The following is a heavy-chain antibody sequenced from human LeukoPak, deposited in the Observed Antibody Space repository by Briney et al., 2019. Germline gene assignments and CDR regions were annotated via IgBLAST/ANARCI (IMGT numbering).Heavy chain of an antibody. J-gene: IGHJ4*02. V-gene: IGHV3-23*01. D-gene: IGHD1-26*01. CDR2: ISGSGGST. CDR1: GFTFSSYA. CDR3: AKAGVGGSYYQYYFDY. Sequence: PGGSLRLSCAASGFTFSSYAMSWVRQAPGKGLEWVSAISGSGGSTYYADSVKGRFTISRDNSKNTLYLQMNSLRAEDTAVYYCAKAGVGGSYYQYYFDYWGQGTLVTVSS.